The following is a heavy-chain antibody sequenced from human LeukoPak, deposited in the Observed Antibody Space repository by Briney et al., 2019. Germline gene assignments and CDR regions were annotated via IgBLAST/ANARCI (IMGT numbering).Heavy chain of an antibody. Sequence: PGGSLRLSCAASRFSFRSYDMHWVRQAPGKGLEWLAVTSYDESNTYYTDSAKGRFTISRDNSKNTLYLQMNSLRPEDTAVYYCAKDGQLGGSSWFTLYFDYWGQGTLVTVSS. J-gene: IGHJ4*02. D-gene: IGHD6-13*01. CDR2: TSYDESNT. V-gene: IGHV3-30*18. CDR3: AKDGQLGGSSWFTLYFDY. CDR1: RFSFRSYD.